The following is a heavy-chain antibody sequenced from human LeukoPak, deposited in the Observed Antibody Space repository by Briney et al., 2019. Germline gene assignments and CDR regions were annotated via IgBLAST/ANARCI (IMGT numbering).Heavy chain of an antibody. V-gene: IGHV1-69*13. D-gene: IGHD5-18*01. CDR3: ARGWIQLWFGDAFDI. CDR2: IIPIFGTA. J-gene: IGHJ3*02. Sequence: GTSVKVSCKASGGTFSSYAISWVRQAPGQGLEWMGGIIPIFGTANYAQKFQGRVTITADESTSTAYMELSSLRSEDTAVYYCARGWIQLWFGDAFDIWGQGTMVTVSS. CDR1: GGTFSSYA.